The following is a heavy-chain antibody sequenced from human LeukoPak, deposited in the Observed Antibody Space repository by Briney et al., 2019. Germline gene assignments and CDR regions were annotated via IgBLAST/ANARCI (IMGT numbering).Heavy chain of an antibody. CDR3: ARSPGQSVY. CDR2: IYHSGST. J-gene: IGHJ4*02. D-gene: IGHD1-1*01. Sequence: SETLSLTCSVSGGSISSYYWSWIRQPPGKGLEWIGSIYHSGSTYYNPSLKSRVTISVDTSKNQFSLKLSSVTAADTAVYYCARSPGQSVYWGQGTLVTVSS. V-gene: IGHV4-59*08. CDR1: GGSISSYY.